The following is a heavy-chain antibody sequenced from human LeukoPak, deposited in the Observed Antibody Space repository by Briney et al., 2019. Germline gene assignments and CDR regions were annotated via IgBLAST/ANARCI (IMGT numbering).Heavy chain of an antibody. D-gene: IGHD1-26*01. J-gene: IGHJ4*02. CDR1: GFTFSVHG. Sequence: GGSLRLSCVASGFTFSVHGMTWVRQAPGGGLEWVSSVGGGTDINYADPVKGRFTASRDNSKNTPYLQMNSLRAEDTAVYYCAKDATPHNGIWDYFDHWGQGTPVTVSS. V-gene: IGHV3-23*01. CDR3: AKDATPHNGIWDYFDH. CDR2: VGGGTDI.